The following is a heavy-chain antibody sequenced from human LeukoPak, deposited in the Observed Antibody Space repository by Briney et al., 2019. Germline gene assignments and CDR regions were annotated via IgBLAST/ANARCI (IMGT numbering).Heavy chain of an antibody. CDR1: GFTFSSYE. D-gene: IGHD3-22*01. Sequence: PGGSLRLSCAASGFTFSSYEMNWVRQAPGKGLEWVSYISSSGSTIYYADSVKGRFTISRDNAKNSLYLQMNSLRAEDTAVYYCASINYYYDSSGYPKGAPHYWGQGTLVTVSS. CDR2: ISSSGSTI. V-gene: IGHV3-48*03. J-gene: IGHJ4*02. CDR3: ASINYYYDSSGYPKGAPHY.